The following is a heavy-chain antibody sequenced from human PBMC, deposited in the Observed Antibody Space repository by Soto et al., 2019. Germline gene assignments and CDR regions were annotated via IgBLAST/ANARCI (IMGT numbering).Heavy chain of an antibody. CDR1: GFTFSYYW. CDR3: ARGDRGAFDL. J-gene: IGHJ3*01. CDR2: IHSDGSST. D-gene: IGHD1-26*01. Sequence: EVQLVESGGGLVQPGESLRLSCAASGFTFSYYWMHWVRQAPGKGLVWVSRIHSDGSSTTYAYSVKDRFTISRDNARNTLYLQMNSLRAEDTAVYYCARGDRGAFDLWGQGTVLTVSS. V-gene: IGHV3-74*03.